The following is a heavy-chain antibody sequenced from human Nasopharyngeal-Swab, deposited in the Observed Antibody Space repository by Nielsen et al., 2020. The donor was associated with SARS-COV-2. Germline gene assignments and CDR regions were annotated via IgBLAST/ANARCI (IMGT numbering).Heavy chain of an antibody. CDR3: AKATYRFCFDS. D-gene: IGHD4-11*01. V-gene: IGHV3-23*01. CDR1: GFTFENYA. J-gene: IGHJ5*01. Sequence: GGSLRLSCAAPGFTFENYAMAWVRQAPGKGLEWVSSISGSGRASYYAESVQGRLTISRDNSKNTLYLEIRSLRGDDTALYYCAKATYRFCFDSWGQGTLVTVSS. CDR2: ISGSGRAS.